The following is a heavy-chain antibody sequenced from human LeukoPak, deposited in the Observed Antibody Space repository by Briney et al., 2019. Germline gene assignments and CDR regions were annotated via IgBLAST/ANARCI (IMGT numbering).Heavy chain of an antibody. J-gene: IGHJ3*02. V-gene: IGHV4-59*01. CDR3: ARVGWTDAFDI. CDR1: GGSISSYY. Sequence: SETLSLTCTVSGGSISSYYLSWIRQPPGKGLEWIGYIYYSGSTNYNPSLKSRVTISVDTSKNQFSLKLSSVTAADTAVYYCARVGWTDAFDIWGQGTMVTVSS. D-gene: IGHD6-19*01. CDR2: IYYSGST.